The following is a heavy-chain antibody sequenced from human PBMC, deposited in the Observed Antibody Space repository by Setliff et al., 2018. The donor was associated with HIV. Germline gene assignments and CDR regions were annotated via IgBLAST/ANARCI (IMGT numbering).Heavy chain of an antibody. Sequence: SETLSLTCTVSGGSISSYYWSWIRQPAGKRLEFIGRISAAGTINYNPSLRSRATLSVDTSENQFSLTVNSVTAADTAMYFCAREVAGTEDHWGQGTLVTVSS. J-gene: IGHJ4*02. V-gene: IGHV4-4*07. CDR1: GGSISSYY. D-gene: IGHD6-19*01. CDR2: ISAAGTI. CDR3: AREVAGTEDH.